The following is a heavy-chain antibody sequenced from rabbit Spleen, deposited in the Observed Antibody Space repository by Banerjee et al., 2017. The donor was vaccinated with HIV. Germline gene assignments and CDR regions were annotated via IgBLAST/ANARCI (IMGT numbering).Heavy chain of an antibody. CDR2: INVITGKA. CDR3: ARDLDAVIGWNFGW. J-gene: IGHJ4*01. D-gene: IGHD1-1*01. V-gene: IGHV1S45*01. Sequence: QEHLKETGGGLVQPGGSLTLSCKASGFDFSTYYINWVRQAPGKGLEWIACINVITGKAVYASWTKGRFTFSKTSSTTVTLQMTSLTAADTATYFCARDLDAVIGWNFGWWGPGTLVTVS. CDR1: GFDFSTYY.